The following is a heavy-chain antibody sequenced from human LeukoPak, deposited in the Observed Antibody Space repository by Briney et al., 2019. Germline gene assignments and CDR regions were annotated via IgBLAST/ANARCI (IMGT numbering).Heavy chain of an antibody. V-gene: IGHV1-18*04. CDR3: ASGPGAYFDY. CDR2: NSAYNGNT. CDR1: GYTLTTYH. Sequence: GASVKVSCRASGYTLTTYHISWVRQAPGQGLEWMGWNSAYNGNTNYAQKLQGRVTLTMDTSTSTAYMELRSLRSDDTALYYCASGPGAYFDYWGLGTLVTVSS. D-gene: IGHD2-8*02. J-gene: IGHJ4*02.